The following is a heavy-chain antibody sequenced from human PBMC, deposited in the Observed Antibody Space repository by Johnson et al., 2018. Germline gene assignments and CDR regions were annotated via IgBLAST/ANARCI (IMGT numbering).Heavy chain of an antibody. J-gene: IGHJ6*02. CDR3: ARATMGYCSGGSCYSDYYYGRDV. V-gene: IGHV4-59*01. D-gene: IGHD2-15*01. CDR1: GGSISSYY. Sequence: QVQLQESGPGLVKPSETLSLTCTVSGGSISSYYWSWIRQPPGKGLEWIGYIYYSGSTNYNPSLKSRVTISVDTSKNQFSLKLSSVTAADTAVYYCARATMGYCSGGSCYSDYYYGRDVWGQGTTVTVSS. CDR2: IYYSGST.